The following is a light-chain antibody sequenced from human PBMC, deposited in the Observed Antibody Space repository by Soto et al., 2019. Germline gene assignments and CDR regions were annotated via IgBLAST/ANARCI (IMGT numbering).Light chain of an antibody. CDR3: SSYTDRKNLV. CDR2: DVT. V-gene: IGLV2-8*01. J-gene: IGLJ1*01. CDR1: SSDIGGYNS. Sequence: QSVLTQSPSASGSPGQSVTISCTGTSSDIGGYNSVSWYQQHPGKAPKVMIYDVTKRPSGVPDRFSGSKSGNTASLTVSALQAEEEADYYCSSYTDRKNLVFGTGTKVTVL.